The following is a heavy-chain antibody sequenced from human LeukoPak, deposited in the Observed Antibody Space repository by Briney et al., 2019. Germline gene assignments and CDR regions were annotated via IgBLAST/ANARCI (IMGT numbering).Heavy chain of an antibody. CDR1: AFTFSSYA. Sequence: GGSLRLSCAASAFTFSSYAMSWVRQAPGKGLEWVSSISTSDGTTYYADSVKGRFTISRDSSKNTLYLQMNSLRAEDAAIYYCAKGRTGFSYGYGIDYWGQGTLVTVSS. CDR3: AKGRTGFSYGYGIDY. D-gene: IGHD5-18*01. V-gene: IGHV3-23*01. CDR2: ISTSDGTT. J-gene: IGHJ4*02.